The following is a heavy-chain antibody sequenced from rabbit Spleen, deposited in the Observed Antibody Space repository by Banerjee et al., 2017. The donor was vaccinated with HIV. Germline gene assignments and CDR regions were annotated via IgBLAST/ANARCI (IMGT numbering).Heavy chain of an antibody. Sequence: QQQLEESGGDLVQPEGSLTLTCTASGLDFSSGYWICWVRRAPGKGLEWIACIYAADSGDTDYANWAKGRFTISKTSSTTVTLQMTSLTAADTATYFCARGVYDDYDTYYFDLWGPGTLVTVS. CDR2: IYAADSGDT. J-gene: IGHJ4*01. D-gene: IGHD2-1*01. V-gene: IGHV1S45*01. CDR3: ARGVYDDYDTYYFDL. CDR1: GLDFSSGYW.